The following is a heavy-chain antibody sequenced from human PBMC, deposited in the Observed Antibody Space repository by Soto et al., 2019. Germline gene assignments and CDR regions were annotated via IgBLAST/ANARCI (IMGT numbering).Heavy chain of an antibody. Sequence: SVKVSCKASGGTFNSFGINWVRQAPGQGLEWMGGIIPFSDSPKYAPRFRGRLTITADESTSTVYMDLRSLRSQDTALYYCARPSTYPKSFSGTSKPLEHWGQGTLVTVSS. J-gene: IGHJ4*02. CDR3: ARPSTYPKSFSGTSKPLEH. CDR1: GGTFNSFG. D-gene: IGHD1-26*01. CDR2: IIPFSDSP. V-gene: IGHV1-69*13.